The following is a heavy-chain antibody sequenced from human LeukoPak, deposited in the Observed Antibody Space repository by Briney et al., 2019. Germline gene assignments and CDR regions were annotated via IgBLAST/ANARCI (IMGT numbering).Heavy chain of an antibody. D-gene: IGHD6-13*01. J-gene: IGHJ4*02. Sequence: GGSLRLSCAASGFNFNSYDRQWGRQSPGKGLEWVTFIRYDGSEKYYVDSVEGRFTISTDNSKNTLYLQMNSLRAEDTAVYYCATSVTGYSSPFSCWGQGPLVTVSP. V-gene: IGHV3-30*02. CDR2: IRYDGSEK. CDR1: GFNFNSYD. CDR3: ATSVTGYSSPFSC.